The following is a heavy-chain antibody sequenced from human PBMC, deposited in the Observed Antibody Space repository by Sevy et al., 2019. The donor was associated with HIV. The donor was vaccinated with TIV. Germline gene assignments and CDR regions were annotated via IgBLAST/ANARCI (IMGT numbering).Heavy chain of an antibody. D-gene: IGHD3-10*01. CDR1: GGSISSGGYS. CDR2: IYHSGST. CDR3: ASSHITMVRGVSNYFDY. Sequence: SETLSLTCAVSGGSISSGGYSWSGIRQPPGKGQEWIGYIYHSGSTYYNPSLKSRVTISVDRSKNQFSLKLSSVTAADTAVYYCASSHITMVRGVSNYFDYWGQGTLVTVSS. J-gene: IGHJ4*02. V-gene: IGHV4-30-2*01.